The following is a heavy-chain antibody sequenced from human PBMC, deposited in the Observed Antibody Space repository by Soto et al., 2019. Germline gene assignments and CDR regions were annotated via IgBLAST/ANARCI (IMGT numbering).Heavy chain of an antibody. D-gene: IGHD2-8*01. CDR2: INGAGTTT. Sequence: EVQLVESGGGLVQPGGSLRLSCAASEFTFSSYWMHWVRQAPGKGLVWVSRINGAGTTTNYADFVKGRFTIARDNTENTLYLQVNSLTVEDTAVYYCERWVIGVYGFDIWGRGTVVTVSA. J-gene: IGHJ3*02. V-gene: IGHV3-74*01. CDR3: ERWVIGVYGFDI. CDR1: EFTFSSYW.